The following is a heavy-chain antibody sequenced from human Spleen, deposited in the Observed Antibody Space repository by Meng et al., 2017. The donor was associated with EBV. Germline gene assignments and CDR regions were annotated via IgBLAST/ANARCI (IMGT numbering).Heavy chain of an antibody. V-gene: IGHV4-4*02. CDR1: GGSISNSNW. D-gene: IGHD3-10*01. CDR3: ASGLYYSSGNYYGGWFDP. J-gene: IGHJ5*02. CDR2: IYHSGTT. Sequence: VRLNQSGQGLGKPSGTLPLPCAVSGGSISNSNWWNWVRQPPGKGLEWIGEIYHSGTTNYNPSLKRRVTISVDKSKNQFSLRLSSVTAADTAIYYCASGLYYSSGNYYGGWFDPWGQGILVTVSS.